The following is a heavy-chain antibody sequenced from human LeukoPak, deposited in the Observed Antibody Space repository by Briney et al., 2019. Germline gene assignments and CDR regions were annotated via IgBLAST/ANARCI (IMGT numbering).Heavy chain of an antibody. V-gene: IGHV4-39*01. Sequence: SETLSLTCTVSGGSISSSSYYWGWIRQPPGKGLEWIGSIYYSGSTYYNPSLKSRVTISVDTSKNQFSLKLSSVTAADTAVYYCAKIGGSGYYNRAFDIWGQGTMVTVSS. CDR3: AKIGGSGYYNRAFDI. D-gene: IGHD3-22*01. J-gene: IGHJ3*02. CDR1: GGSISSSSYY. CDR2: IYYSGST.